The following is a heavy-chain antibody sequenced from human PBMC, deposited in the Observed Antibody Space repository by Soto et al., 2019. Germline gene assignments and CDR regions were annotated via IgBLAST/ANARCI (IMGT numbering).Heavy chain of an antibody. CDR2: INHSGST. Sequence: ETLSLTCAVYGGSFSGYYGSWIRQPPGKGLEWIGEINHSGSTNYNPSLKSRVTISVDTSKNQFSLKLSSVTAADTAVYYCARGGKAYSGIAARHYYYSYMDVWGKGTTVTVSS. J-gene: IGHJ6*03. CDR3: ARGGKAYSGIAARHYYYSYMDV. D-gene: IGHD6-6*01. V-gene: IGHV4-34*01. CDR1: GGSFSGYY.